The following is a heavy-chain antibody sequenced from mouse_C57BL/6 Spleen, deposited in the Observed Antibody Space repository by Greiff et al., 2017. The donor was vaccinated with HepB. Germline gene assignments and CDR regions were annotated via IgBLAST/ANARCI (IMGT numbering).Heavy chain of an antibody. V-gene: IGHV1-69*01. D-gene: IGHD2-2*01. CDR3: ARYGYYGYFDV. J-gene: IGHJ1*03. CDR2: IDPSDSYT. CDR1: GYTFTSYW. Sequence: VQLQQSGAELVMPGASVKLSCKASGYTFTSYWMHWVKQRPGQGLEWIGEIDPSDSYTNYNQKFKGKSTLTVDKSSSTAYMQLSSLTSEDSAVYYCARYGYYGYFDVWGTGTTVTVSS.